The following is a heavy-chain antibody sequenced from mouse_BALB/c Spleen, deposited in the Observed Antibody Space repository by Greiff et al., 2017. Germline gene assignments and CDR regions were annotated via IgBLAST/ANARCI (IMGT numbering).Heavy chain of an antibody. J-gene: IGHJ4*01. CDR1: GFTFSDYY. Sequence: EVKLVESGGGLVKPGGSLKLSCAASGFTFSDYYMYWVRQTPEKRLEWVATISDGGSYTYYPDSVKGRFTISRDNAKNNLYLQMSSLKSEDTAMYYCARDPYYGYGRGYAMDYWGQGTSVTVSS. D-gene: IGHD2-9*01. V-gene: IGHV5-4*02. CDR2: ISDGGSYT. CDR3: ARDPYYGYGRGYAMDY.